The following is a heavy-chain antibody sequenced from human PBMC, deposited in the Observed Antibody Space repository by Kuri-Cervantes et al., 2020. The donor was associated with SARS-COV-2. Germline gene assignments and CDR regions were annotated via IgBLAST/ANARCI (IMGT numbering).Heavy chain of an antibody. V-gene: IGHV1-3*01. CDR3: ASQTPGGYSSGWYLTGGMDV. CDR2: INAGNGNT. D-gene: IGHD6-19*01. CDR1: GGTFSSYS. J-gene: IGHJ6*01. Sequence: ASVKVSCKASGGTFSSYSTSWLRLAPGQRLEWMGWINAGNGNTKYSQKFQGRVTITRDTSASTAYMELSSLRSEDTAVYYCASQTPGGYSSGWYLTGGMDVWGQGNTVNGSS.